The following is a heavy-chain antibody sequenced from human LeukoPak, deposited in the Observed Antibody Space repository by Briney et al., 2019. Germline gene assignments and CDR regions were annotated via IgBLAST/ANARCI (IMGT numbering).Heavy chain of an antibody. D-gene: IGHD2-2*01. V-gene: IGHV4-59*08. J-gene: IGHJ4*02. Sequence: KASETLSLTCTVSGGSISSYYWSWIRQPAGKGLEWIGYIYYSGSTNYNPSLKSRVTISVDTSKDQFSLKLSSGTAADTAVYYCARQYFGSTSFFDYWGQGTLVTVSS. CDR2: IYYSGST. CDR3: ARQYFGSTSFFDY. CDR1: GGSISSYY.